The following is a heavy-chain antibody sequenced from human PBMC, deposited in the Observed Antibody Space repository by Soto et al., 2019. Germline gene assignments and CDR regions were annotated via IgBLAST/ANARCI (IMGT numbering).Heavy chain of an antibody. Sequence: QVQLVESGGGVVQPGRSLRLSCAASGFTFSSYGMHWVRQAPGKGLEGVAVISYDGSNKYYADCVMGRFTISRDNSKNTLYLQMNSLIAEDTAVYYCAKRWGMGAGVVVVAATSDYWGQGTLVTVSS. J-gene: IGHJ4*02. D-gene: IGHD2-15*01. CDR2: ISYDGSNK. CDR1: GFTFSSYG. V-gene: IGHV3-30*18. CDR3: AKRWGMGAGVVVVAATSDY.